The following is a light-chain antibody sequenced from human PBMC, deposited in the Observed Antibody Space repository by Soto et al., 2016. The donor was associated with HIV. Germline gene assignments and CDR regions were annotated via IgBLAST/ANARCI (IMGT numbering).Light chain of an antibody. J-gene: IGLJ2*01. V-gene: IGLV3-21*03. CDR2: DDR. CDR3: QVWDSSSDHVV. CDR1: NIGSKS. Sequence: SYVLTQPPSVSVAPGKTARITCGGNNIGSKSVHWYQQKSGQAPVVVVHDDRYRPSGIPERFSGSNSGNTATLTISRVEAGDEADYSCQVWDSSSDHVVFGRGTKLTVL.